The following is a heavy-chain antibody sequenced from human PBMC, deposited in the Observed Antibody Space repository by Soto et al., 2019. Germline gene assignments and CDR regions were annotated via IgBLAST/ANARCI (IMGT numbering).Heavy chain of an antibody. CDR1: GFTFSSYA. D-gene: IGHD3-3*01. Sequence: GGSLRLSCAASGFTFSSYAMSWVRQAPGKGLEWVSAISGSGGSTYYADSVKGRFTISRDNSKNTLYLQMNSLRAEDTAVYYCAKASDFWSGYRYYFDYWGQGTLVTVSS. CDR2: ISGSGGST. J-gene: IGHJ4*02. CDR3: AKASDFWSGYRYYFDY. V-gene: IGHV3-23*01.